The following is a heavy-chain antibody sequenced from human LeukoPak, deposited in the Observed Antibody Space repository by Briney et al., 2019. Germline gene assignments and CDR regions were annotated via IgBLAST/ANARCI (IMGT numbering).Heavy chain of an antibody. CDR1: GGSISSGSYY. J-gene: IGHJ5*02. CDR2: FYTSGST. V-gene: IGHV4-61*02. D-gene: IGHD3-10*01. Sequence: SQTLSLTCTVSGGSISSGSYYWSWIRQPAGQGLEWIGRFYTSGSTNYNPSLKSRVTISVDTSKNEFSLQLRSVTAADTAVYYCAREVGVGLDWFDPWGQGTLLTVSS. CDR3: AREVGVGLDWFDP.